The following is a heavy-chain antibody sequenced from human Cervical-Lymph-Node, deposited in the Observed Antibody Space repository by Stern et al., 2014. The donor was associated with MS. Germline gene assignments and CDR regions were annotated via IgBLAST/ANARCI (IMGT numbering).Heavy chain of an antibody. CDR3: ALGGFGHYFEY. D-gene: IGHD3-10*01. CDR1: GGTFSSSD. J-gene: IGHJ4*02. V-gene: IGHV1-69*01. Sequence: VQLVQSGAEVQKPGSSVKVSCRASGGTFSSSDISWVRQAPGQGLEWMGGIIPSIGTAIYAQKYQGRVTITADESTSTAYMELSSLRSEDTAIYYCALGGFGHYFEYWGQGTLVTVSS. CDR2: IIPSIGTA.